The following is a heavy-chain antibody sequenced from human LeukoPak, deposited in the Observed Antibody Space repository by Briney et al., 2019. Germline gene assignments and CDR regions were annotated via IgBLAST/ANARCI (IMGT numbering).Heavy chain of an antibody. CDR1: GGTFSSYA. CDR3: ARIGSGTNLIYYSGMDV. D-gene: IGHD1-26*01. Sequence: PMASVKVSCKASGGTFSSYAISWVRQAPGQGLEWMGWISAYNGNTNYAQKLQGRVTLTTDTSTSTAYMELRSLRSDDTAVYYCARIGSGTNLIYYSGMDVWGQGTAVIVSS. J-gene: IGHJ6*02. CDR2: ISAYNGNT. V-gene: IGHV1-18*01.